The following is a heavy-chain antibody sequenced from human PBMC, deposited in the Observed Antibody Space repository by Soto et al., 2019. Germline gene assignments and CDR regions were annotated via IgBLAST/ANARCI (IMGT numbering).Heavy chain of an antibody. CDR1: GFTFSSYA. Sequence: GGSLRLSCAASGFTFSSYAMHWVLQAPGKGLEWVAVISYDGSNKYYADSVKDRFTISRDNSKNTLYLQMNSLRAEDTAVYYCARDGLVIEAVFAYWGQGTLVTVSS. V-gene: IGHV3-30-3*01. D-gene: IGHD3-9*01. CDR2: ISYDGSNK. CDR3: ARDGLVIEAVFAY. J-gene: IGHJ4*02.